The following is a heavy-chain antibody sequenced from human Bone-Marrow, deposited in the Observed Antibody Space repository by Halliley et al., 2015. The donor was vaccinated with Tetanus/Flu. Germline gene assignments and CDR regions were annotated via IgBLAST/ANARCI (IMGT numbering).Heavy chain of an antibody. CDR2: YSVST. Sequence: YSVSTTYTPSLKSRVTISVDTSKIQFSLNLSSATAADTAVYYCARVGVYYYGSGSYYEGLDYWGQGTLVTVSS. CDR3: ARVGVYYYGSGSYYEGLDY. J-gene: IGHJ4*02. V-gene: IGHV4-59*01. D-gene: IGHD3-10*01.